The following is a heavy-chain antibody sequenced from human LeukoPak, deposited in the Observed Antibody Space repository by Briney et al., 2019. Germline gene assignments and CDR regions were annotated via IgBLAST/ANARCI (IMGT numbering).Heavy chain of an antibody. V-gene: IGHV1-2*02. Sequence: ASVKVSCKASGYTFTGYYMHWVRQAPGQGLEWMGWINPNSGGTNYAQKFQGRVTMTRDTSISTAYMELSRLRSDDTAVYYCAREGVGVVDSDGMDVWGQGATVTVSS. CDR3: AREGVGVVDSDGMDV. CDR2: INPNSGGT. D-gene: IGHD2-15*01. CDR1: GYTFTGYY. J-gene: IGHJ6*02.